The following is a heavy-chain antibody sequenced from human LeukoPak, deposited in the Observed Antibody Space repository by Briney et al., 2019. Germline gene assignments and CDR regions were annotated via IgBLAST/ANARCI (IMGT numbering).Heavy chain of an antibody. CDR1: GGSISRGGYC. D-gene: IGHD3-22*01. CDR2: IDYSGST. V-gene: IGHV4-31*03. CDR3: AADTSGYRIFNY. Sequence: SETLSPTCTVSGGSISRGGYCWSWIRQHPGKGLEWIGCIDYSGSTFYNPSLKSRLTMSIDTSKNQFSLKLSSVTAADTAVYYCAADTSGYRIFNYWGQGTLVTVSS. J-gene: IGHJ4*02.